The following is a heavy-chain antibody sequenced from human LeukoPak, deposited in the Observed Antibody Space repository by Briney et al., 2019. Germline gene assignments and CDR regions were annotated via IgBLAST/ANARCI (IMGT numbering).Heavy chain of an antibody. D-gene: IGHD3-10*01. Sequence: GGSLRLSCAASGFTFTTYWMSWVRQAPGKGLEWVANIKQDGSEKYYVDSVKGRFTISRDNAKNSLYLQMNSLRAEDTAVYYCASQSYGLFEYWGQGTLVTVSS. CDR3: ASQSYGLFEY. J-gene: IGHJ4*02. V-gene: IGHV3-7*01. CDR2: IKQDGSEK. CDR1: GFTFTTYW.